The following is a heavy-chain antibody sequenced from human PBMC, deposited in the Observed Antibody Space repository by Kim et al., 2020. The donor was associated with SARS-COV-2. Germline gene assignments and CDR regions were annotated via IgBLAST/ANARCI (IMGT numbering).Heavy chain of an antibody. CDR1: GYTFTSYD. Sequence: ASVKVSCKASGYTFTSYDINWVRQATGQGLEWMGWMNPNSGNTGYAQKFQGRVTMTRNTSISTAYMELSSLRSEDTAVYYCAREPDLVVAATTSDDYWGQGTLVTVSS. CDR2: MNPNSGNT. J-gene: IGHJ4*02. V-gene: IGHV1-8*01. D-gene: IGHD2-15*01. CDR3: AREPDLVVAATTSDDY.